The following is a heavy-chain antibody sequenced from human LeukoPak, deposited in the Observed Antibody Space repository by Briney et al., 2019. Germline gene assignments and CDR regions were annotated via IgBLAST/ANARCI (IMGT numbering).Heavy chain of an antibody. D-gene: IGHD4-17*01. CDR3: AREGGDYVAMGAFDI. CDR2: ISSSSSYI. CDR1: GFTFSSYS. J-gene: IGHJ3*02. Sequence: PGGSLRLSCAASGFTFSSYSMNWVRQAPGKGLEWVSSISSSSSYIYYADSVKGRFTISRDNAKNSLYLQMNSLRAEDTAVYYCAREGGDYVAMGAFDIWGQGTMVTVSS. V-gene: IGHV3-21*01.